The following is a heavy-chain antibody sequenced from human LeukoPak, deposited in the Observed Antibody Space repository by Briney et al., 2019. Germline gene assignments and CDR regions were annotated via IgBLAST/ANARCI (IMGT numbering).Heavy chain of an antibody. CDR2: IHNDGTMG. V-gene: IGHV3-30*02. D-gene: IGHD5-12*01. Sequence: QPGGSLRLSCATSGFTFSRLGMQWVRQAPGKGLEWVAVIHNDGTMGQYGDSVKGRFIISKDFSRNTLYLQMNSLRDDDTAVYYCAKEGDEFRGYLDVWGKGTTVTVSS. J-gene: IGHJ6*04. CDR1: GFTFSRLG. CDR3: AKEGDEFRGYLDV.